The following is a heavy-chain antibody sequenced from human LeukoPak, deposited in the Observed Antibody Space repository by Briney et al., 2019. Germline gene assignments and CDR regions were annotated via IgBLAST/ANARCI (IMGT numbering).Heavy chain of an antibody. CDR2: IRYDGSNK. J-gene: IGHJ6*03. D-gene: IGHD2-21*01. CDR1: RFTFSRYG. CDR3: AREGVFGEEVYYYMDV. Sequence: GGSLRLSCAASRFTFSRYGMHWVRQAPGQGLEWVAFIRYDGSNKHYADSVKGRFTISRDNSKNTLYLQMNSLRAEDTAVYYCAREGVFGEEVYYYMDVWGKGTTVTASS. V-gene: IGHV3-30*02.